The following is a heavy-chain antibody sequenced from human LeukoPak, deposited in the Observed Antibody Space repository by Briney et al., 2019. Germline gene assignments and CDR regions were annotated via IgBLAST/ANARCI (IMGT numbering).Heavy chain of an antibody. D-gene: IGHD1-26*01. J-gene: IGHJ3*02. CDR2: INPNSGGT. Sequence: ASVKVSYKASGYTFTGYYMHWVRQAPGQGLEWMGWINPNSGGTNYAQKFQGRVTMTRDTSISTAYMELSRLRSDDTAVYYCARLVGATNAFDIWGQGTMVTVSS. CDR1: GYTFTGYY. V-gene: IGHV1-2*02. CDR3: ARLVGATNAFDI.